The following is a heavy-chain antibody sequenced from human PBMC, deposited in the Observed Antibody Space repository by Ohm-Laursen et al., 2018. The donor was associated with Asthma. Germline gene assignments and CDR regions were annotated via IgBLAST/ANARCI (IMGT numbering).Heavy chain of an antibody. CDR1: GYTFTSYD. D-gene: IGHD3-10*01. CDR3: ARRPYGSGRNWFDP. J-gene: IGHJ5*02. Sequence: ASVKVSCKASGYTFTSYDINWVRQATGQGLEWMGWMNPNSGNTGYAQKFQGRVTMTRNTSISTAYMELSSLRSEGTAVYYCARRPYGSGRNWFDPWGQGTLVTVSS. CDR2: MNPNSGNT. V-gene: IGHV1-8*01.